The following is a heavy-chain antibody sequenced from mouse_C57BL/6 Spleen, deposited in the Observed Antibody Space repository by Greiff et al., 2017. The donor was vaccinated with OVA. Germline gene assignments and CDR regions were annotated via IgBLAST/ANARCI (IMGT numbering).Heavy chain of an antibody. CDR3: ARRGVTAPFAY. V-gene: IGHV1-52*01. D-gene: IGHD2-2*01. CDR1: GYTFTSYW. Sequence: QVQLQQPGAELVRPGSSVKLSCKASGYTFTSYWMHWVKQRPIQGLEWIGNIDPSDSETHYNQKFKDKATLTVDKSSSTAYMQLSSLTSEDSAVYYCARRGVTAPFAYWGQGTLVTVSA. J-gene: IGHJ3*01. CDR2: IDPSDSET.